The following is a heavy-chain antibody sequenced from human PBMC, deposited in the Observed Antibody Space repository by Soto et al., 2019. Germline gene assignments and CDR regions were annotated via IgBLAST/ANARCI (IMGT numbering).Heavy chain of an antibody. J-gene: IGHJ4*02. D-gene: IGHD3-3*01. Sequence: SETLSLTCTVAGGSISSYYWSWIRQNPGKGLEWIGYIYYSGSTNYNPSLKSRVTISVDTSKNQFSLKLSSVTAADTAVYYCASTAYYDFWSGPEPPYYFDYWGQGTLVTVSS. CDR1: GGSISSYY. CDR3: ASTAYYDFWSGPEPPYYFDY. V-gene: IGHV4-59*08. CDR2: IYYSGST.